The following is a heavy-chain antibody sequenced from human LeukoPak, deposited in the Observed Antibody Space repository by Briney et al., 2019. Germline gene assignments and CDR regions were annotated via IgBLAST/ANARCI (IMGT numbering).Heavy chain of an antibody. CDR3: ARDHGRDAVDVRVDY. V-gene: IGHV3-21*01. CDR2: ISSSSSYI. Sequence: GGSLRLSCAASGSSFSSYSMNWVRQAPGKGLEWVSSISSSSSYIYYADSVKGRFTISRDNAKNSLYLQMNSLRAEDTAVYYCARDHGRDAVDVRVDYWGQGTLVTVSS. CDR1: GSSFSSYS. D-gene: IGHD6-19*01. J-gene: IGHJ4*02.